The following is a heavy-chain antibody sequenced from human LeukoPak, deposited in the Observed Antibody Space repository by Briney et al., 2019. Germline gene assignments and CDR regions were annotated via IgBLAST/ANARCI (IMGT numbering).Heavy chain of an antibody. J-gene: IGHJ4*02. CDR3: ARTVAATNYYFDY. CDR2: IYYSGST. CDR1: GGSISSYY. V-gene: IGHV4-59*01. D-gene: IGHD1-14*01. Sequence: RSETLSLTWTVSGGSISSYYWSWIRQPPGKGLEWIGYIYYSGSTNYNPSLKSRVTISVDTSKNQFSLKLSSVTAADTAVYYCARTVAATNYYFDYWGQGTLVTVSS.